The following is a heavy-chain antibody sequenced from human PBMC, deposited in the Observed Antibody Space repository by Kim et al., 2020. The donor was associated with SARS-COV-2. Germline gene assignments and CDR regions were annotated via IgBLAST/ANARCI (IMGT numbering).Heavy chain of an antibody. CDR1: GYTFTSYA. J-gene: IGHJ4*02. V-gene: IGHV1-3*01. CDR2: IDADNGNT. Sequence: ASVKVSCKASGYTFTSYAFHWVRQAPGQRLEWMGWIDADNGNTKYSQKFQGRVTITRDTSARTAYRELSSLRSEDTAVYYCARNEDYWGQGTLVTVSS. CDR3: ARNEDY.